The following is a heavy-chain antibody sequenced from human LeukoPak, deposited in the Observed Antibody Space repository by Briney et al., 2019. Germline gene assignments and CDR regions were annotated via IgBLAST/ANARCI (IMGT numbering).Heavy chain of an antibody. D-gene: IGHD6-13*01. CDR1: GFTFDDYA. J-gene: IGHJ4*02. CDR2: ISWNSGSI. V-gene: IGHV3-9*03. CDR3: AKGRGSSWPTFFDY. Sequence: GGSLRLSCAASGFTFDDYAMHWVRQTPGKGLEWVSGISWNSGSIAYADSVKGRFTISRDNAKNSLYLQMNSLRAEDMALYYCAKGRGSSWPTFFDYWGQGTLVTVSS.